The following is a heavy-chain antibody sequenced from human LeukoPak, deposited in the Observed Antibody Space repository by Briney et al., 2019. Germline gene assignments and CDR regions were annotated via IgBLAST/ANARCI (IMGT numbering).Heavy chain of an antibody. CDR3: ARSRITIFGVVIQHFDY. Sequence: GGSLRLSCAASGFTFSDYYMSWIRQAPGKGLEWVSYISSSGSTIYYADSVKGRFTISRDNAKNSLYLQMNSLRAEDTAVYYCARSRITIFGVVIQHFDYWGQGTLVTVSS. CDR1: GFTFSDYY. J-gene: IGHJ4*02. V-gene: IGHV3-11*04. D-gene: IGHD3-3*01. CDR2: ISSSGSTI.